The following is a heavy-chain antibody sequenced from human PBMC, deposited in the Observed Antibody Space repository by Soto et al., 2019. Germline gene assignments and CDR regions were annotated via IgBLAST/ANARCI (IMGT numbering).Heavy chain of an antibody. CDR1: GYTFTSYD. CDR2: MNPNSGNT. CDR3: ARSGSGWYLY. D-gene: IGHD6-19*01. Sequence: QVQLVQSGAEVKKPGASVKVSCKASGYTFTSYDINWVRQATGQGLEWMGWMNPNSGNTGYAQKCHGRVTMTRNTSVSTAYIVPRSLRSEDTAGYDCARSGSGWYLYWRQGTLVTVSS. J-gene: IGHJ4*02. V-gene: IGHV1-8*01.